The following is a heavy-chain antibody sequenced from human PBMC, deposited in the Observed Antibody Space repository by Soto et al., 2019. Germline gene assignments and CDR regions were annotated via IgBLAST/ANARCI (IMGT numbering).Heavy chain of an antibody. J-gene: IGHJ5*02. Sequence: ASVKVSCKASGYTFTGYYMHWVRQAPGQGLEWMGWINPNSGGTNYAQKFQGWVTMTRDTSISTAYMELSRLRSDDTAVYYCARGEEDYYDRRVIHWFDPWGQGTLVTVSS. CDR3: ARGEEDYYDRRVIHWFDP. D-gene: IGHD3-22*01. CDR1: GYTFTGYY. V-gene: IGHV1-2*04. CDR2: INPNSGGT.